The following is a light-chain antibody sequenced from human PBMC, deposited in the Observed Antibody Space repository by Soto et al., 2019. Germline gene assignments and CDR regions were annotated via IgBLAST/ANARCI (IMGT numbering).Light chain of an antibody. Sequence: QSVLTQPTSVSGSPGQSITISCTGNHNDIGTYDYVSWYQQHPGRAPRLLIHGVTTRPSGISGRFSASKSGLTASLTISGLQPEDEANYYCSSFTSHRIYVFGAGTKVIV. CDR1: HNDIGTYDY. CDR3: SSFTSHRIYV. CDR2: GVT. J-gene: IGLJ1*01. V-gene: IGLV2-14*03.